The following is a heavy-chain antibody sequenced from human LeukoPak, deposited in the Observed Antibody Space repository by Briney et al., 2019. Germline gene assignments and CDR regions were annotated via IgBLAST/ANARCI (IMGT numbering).Heavy chain of an antibody. CDR2: INPNSGGT. D-gene: IGHD6-19*01. J-gene: IGHJ5*02. CDR1: GYTFTGYY. Sequence: VASVKVSCKASGYTFTGYYMHWVRQAPGQGLEWMGWINPNSGGTNYAQKFQGRVTMTRDTSISTAYMELSRLRSDDTAVYYCARDLDSSGWYRKGNWFDAWGQGTLVTVSS. CDR3: ARDLDSSGWYRKGNWFDA. V-gene: IGHV1-2*02.